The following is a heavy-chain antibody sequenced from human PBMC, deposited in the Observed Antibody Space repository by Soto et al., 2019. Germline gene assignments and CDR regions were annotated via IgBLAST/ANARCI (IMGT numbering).Heavy chain of an antibody. CDR1: GGTPSNSA. V-gene: IGHV1-69*01. D-gene: IGHD3-22*01. J-gene: IGHJ6*02. CDR2: IITVFGLV. Sequence: QVHLLLQSGAEVKKPGSSVKVSCKASGGTPSNSAISWVRQAPGQGLEWMGGIITVFGLVKYAQNFQGRVTITADEPMNTAYMEMSSLRPEDTAVYYCAGGRIVVVGSRAYYGMDVWGQGTTVTVSS. CDR3: AGGRIVVVGSRAYYGMDV.